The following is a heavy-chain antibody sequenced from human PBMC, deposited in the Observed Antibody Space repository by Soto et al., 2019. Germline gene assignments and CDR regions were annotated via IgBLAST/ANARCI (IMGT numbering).Heavy chain of an antibody. J-gene: IGHJ4*02. CDR2: ISPSGGST. Sequence: QVQLVQSGAEVEKPGAAVKVSCKSSGYTFTSYYIHWVRQAPGQGLEWMGMISPSGGSTNYAQMFQGRVTMTRDLATSTVDMELSSLRSEDTAVYYCARVGGCTSTSCHFYFDYWGQGTLVTVSS. V-gene: IGHV1-46*01. CDR3: ARVGGCTSTSCHFYFDY. CDR1: GYTFTSYY. D-gene: IGHD2-2*01.